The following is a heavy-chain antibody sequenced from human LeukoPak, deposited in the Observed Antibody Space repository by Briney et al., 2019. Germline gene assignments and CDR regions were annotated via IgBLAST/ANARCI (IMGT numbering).Heavy chain of an antibody. CDR1: GFTFSSYG. D-gene: IGHD3-10*01. CDR2: ISYDGSNK. CDR3: AKSRFGESYFDY. V-gene: IGHV3-30*18. Sequence: GRSLRLSCAASGFTFSSYGMHWVRQAPGKGLEWVAVISYDGSNKYYADSVKGRFTSSRDNSKNTLYLQMNSLRAEDTAVYYCAKSRFGESYFDYWGQGTLVTVSS. J-gene: IGHJ4*02.